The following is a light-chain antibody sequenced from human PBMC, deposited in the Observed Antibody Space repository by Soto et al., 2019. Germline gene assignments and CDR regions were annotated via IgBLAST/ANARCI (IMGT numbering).Light chain of an antibody. V-gene: IGLV1-40*01. CDR1: SSNIGTGYD. CDR2: GNS. CDR3: QYYESNLSVV. J-gene: IGLJ3*02. Sequence: QSVLTQPPSVSGAPGQRVTISCTGSSSNIGTGYDVHWYQQLPGTAPKLLIYGNSNRPSGVPDRFSGSTSGTSASQAITGRQAEEEDDDYCQYYESNLSVVFGGGTKLTVL.